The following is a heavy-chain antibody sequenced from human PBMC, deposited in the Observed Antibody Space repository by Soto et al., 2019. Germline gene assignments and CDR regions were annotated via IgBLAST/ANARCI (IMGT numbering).Heavy chain of an antibody. CDR3: XXXXXXXXXXXXYXXL. V-gene: IGHV3-49*03. CDR1: GFTFGDYG. CDR2: IRSKSYGKTT. Sequence: SLRLSCSTSGFTFGDYGMTWFRQAPGKGLEWVGLIRSKSYGKTTEYAASATDRFTISRDDSKRIAYLQMNSLKADDTAVYXXXXXXXXXXXXXXYXXLWGRGTLVTVSS. J-gene: IGHJ2*01.